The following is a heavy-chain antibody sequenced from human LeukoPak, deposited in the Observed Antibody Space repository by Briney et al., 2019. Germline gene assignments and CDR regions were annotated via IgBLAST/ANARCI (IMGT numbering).Heavy chain of an antibody. CDR3: ARDDSWAFDI. D-gene: IGHD2-15*01. CDR2: ISSGSGSSI. CDR1: GFTFSSDS. Sequence: GGSLRLSCAASGFTFSSDSMNWVRQAPGKGLEWVSYISSGSGSSIYYADSVKGRFSISRDNAKNSLYQQMNSLRAEDTAVYHCARDDSWAFDIWGQGAMVTASS. J-gene: IGHJ3*02. V-gene: IGHV3-48*01.